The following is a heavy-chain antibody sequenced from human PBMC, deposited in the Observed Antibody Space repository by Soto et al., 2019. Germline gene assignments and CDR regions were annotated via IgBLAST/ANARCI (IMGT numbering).Heavy chain of an antibody. CDR1: GGTFSSYA. CDR3: ARRLRPHPTGGGYYYYGMDV. Sequence: ASVKVSCKASGGTFSSYAISWVRQAPGQGLEWMGGIIPIFGTANYAQKFQGRVTITADESTSTAYMELSSLRSEDTAVYYCARRLRPHPTGGGYYYYGMDVWGQGTTVTVSS. J-gene: IGHJ6*02. D-gene: IGHD1-1*01. CDR2: IIPIFGTA. V-gene: IGHV1-69*13.